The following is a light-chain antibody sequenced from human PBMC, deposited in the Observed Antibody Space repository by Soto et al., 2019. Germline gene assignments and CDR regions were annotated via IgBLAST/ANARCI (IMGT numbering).Light chain of an antibody. J-gene: IGKJ1*01. V-gene: IGKV3-20*01. CDR2: GAS. CDR3: QHYGTSHTWT. CDR1: QSVSSNY. Sequence: EIVLTQSPGTLSLSPGERATLSCRASQSVSSNYLAWYQQKPGQAPRLLIYGASSRATDIPDRFSGSGSGTDFTLTISRLEPEDFAVYYCQHYGTSHTWTFGQATRVEIK.